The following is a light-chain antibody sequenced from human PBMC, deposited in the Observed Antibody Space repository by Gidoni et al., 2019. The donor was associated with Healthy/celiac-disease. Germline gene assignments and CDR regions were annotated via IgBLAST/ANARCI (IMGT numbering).Light chain of an antibody. J-gene: IGKJ1*01. Sequence: ELVLTQSPATLSLSPGERATLSCGASQSVSSSYLAWYQQKPGLAPRLLIYDASSRATGIPDRFSGSGSGKDFTLTISRLETEDFEVYYCQQYGSPTWTFGQGTKVEIK. CDR2: DAS. CDR1: QSVSSSY. CDR3: QQYGSPTWT. V-gene: IGKV3D-20*01.